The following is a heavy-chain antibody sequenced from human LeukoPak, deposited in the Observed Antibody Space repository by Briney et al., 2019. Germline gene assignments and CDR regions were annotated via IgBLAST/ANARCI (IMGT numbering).Heavy chain of an antibody. D-gene: IGHD4-23*01. J-gene: IGHJ3*02. CDR3: AREEGGNDAFDI. V-gene: IGHV4-4*07. Sequence: SETLSLTCSVSGGSISNYFWGWLRQPAGKGLEWVGRLSASGTTNYNPSLRSRVTIAVDTSNNQLSLRVSSVTAADTAVYYCAREEGGNDAFDIWGQGTMVTVSS. CDR2: LSASGTT. CDR1: GGSISNYF.